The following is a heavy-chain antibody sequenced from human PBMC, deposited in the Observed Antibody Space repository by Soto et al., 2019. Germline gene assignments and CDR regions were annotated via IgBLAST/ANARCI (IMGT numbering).Heavy chain of an antibody. CDR2: INTSGGST. V-gene: IGHV1-46*03. D-gene: IGHD6-13*01. J-gene: IGHJ6*02. CDR3: AKEGIAAAGTGGMDV. CDR1: GYTFTNYY. Sequence: QVQLVQSGAEVKKPGASVKVSCKASGYTFTNYYMHWVRQAPGQGLEWMGIINTSGGSTSYAQKFQGRVTMTRDTSTSTVYMELSSLRSEDTDVYYCAKEGIAAAGTGGMDVWGQGTTVTVSS.